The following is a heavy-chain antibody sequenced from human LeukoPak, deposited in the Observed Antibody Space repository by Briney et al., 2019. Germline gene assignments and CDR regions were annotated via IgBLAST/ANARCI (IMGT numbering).Heavy chain of an antibody. V-gene: IGHV4-39*07. D-gene: IGHD3-10*01. J-gene: IGHJ4*02. CDR2: IYYSGST. CDR1: GGSISSSSYY. Sequence: SETLSLTCTVSGGSISSSSYYWGWIRQPPGKGLEWIGSIYYSGSTYYNPSLKSRVTISVDTSKNQFSLKLSSVTAADTAVYYCASNVDPQGRDYWGQGTLVTVSS. CDR3: ASNVDPQGRDY.